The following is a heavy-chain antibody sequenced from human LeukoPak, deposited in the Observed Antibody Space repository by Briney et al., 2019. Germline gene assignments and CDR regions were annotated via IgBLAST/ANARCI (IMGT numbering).Heavy chain of an antibody. CDR2: IYYSGST. CDR3: ARGGLRWTHDY. Sequence: PSETLSLTCTVSGGSISSSSYYWGWIRQPPGKGLEWIGSIYYSGSTYYNPSLKSRVTISVDTSKNQFSLKLSSVTAADTAVYYCARGGLRWTHDYWGQGTLVTVSS. D-gene: IGHD4-23*01. V-gene: IGHV4-39*01. J-gene: IGHJ4*02. CDR1: GGSISSSSYY.